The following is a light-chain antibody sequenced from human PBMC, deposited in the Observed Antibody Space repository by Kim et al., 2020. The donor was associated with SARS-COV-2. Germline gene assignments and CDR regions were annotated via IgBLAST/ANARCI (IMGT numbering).Light chain of an antibody. Sequence: EIVMTQSTATLSVSPGERATLSCRASQSVSSNLAWYQQKPGQAPRLLIYGASTRATGIPARFSGSGSGTEFTLTISSLQSEDFAVYYCQQYNNWPRTSGQGTKVDIK. CDR2: GAS. CDR1: QSVSSN. CDR3: QQYNNWPRT. V-gene: IGKV3-15*01. J-gene: IGKJ1*01.